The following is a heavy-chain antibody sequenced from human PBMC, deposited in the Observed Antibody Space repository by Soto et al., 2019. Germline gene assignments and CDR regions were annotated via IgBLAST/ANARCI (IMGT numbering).Heavy chain of an antibody. CDR2: INPNAGDS. Sequence: QVQLVQSGAEVKKPGTSVKVSCKTSGYTFTAFYIHWVRQAPGQGLEWLGWINPNAGDSKSRPRFQGSVPLTRETSNNTASLELTGLTSADAAVYFCARSAFGVTQGIGRAFDVWGPGTIVDVS. D-gene: IGHD3-3*01. J-gene: IGHJ3*01. CDR3: ARSAFGVTQGIGRAFDV. V-gene: IGHV1-2*04. CDR1: GYTFTAFY.